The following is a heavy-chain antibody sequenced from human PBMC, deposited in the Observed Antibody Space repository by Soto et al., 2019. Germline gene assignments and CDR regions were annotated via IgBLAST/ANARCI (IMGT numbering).Heavy chain of an antibody. D-gene: IGHD3-10*01. CDR1: GFSLSTSGVG. CDR2: IYWDDDK. J-gene: IGHJ6*02. Sequence: QITLKESGPTLVKPTQTLTLTCTFSGFSLSTSGVGVGWIRQPPGKALEWLALIYWDDDKRYSPSLKSRLTITKDTSKNQEVLTMTNMDTVDTATYYCAHSGNIGDSGDYYVMDVWGQGTTVTVSS. V-gene: IGHV2-5*02. CDR3: AHSGNIGDSGDYYVMDV.